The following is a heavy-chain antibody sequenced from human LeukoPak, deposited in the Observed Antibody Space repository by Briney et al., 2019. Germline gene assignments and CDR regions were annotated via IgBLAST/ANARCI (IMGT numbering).Heavy chain of an antibody. Sequence: SETLSLTCTVSGGSISSYYWSWIRQPAGKGLEWIGRIYTSGSTNYNPSLKSRVTMSVDTSKNQFSLKLSSVTAADTAVYYCARDRDTDYSHHYYYYGMDVWGQGTTVTVSS. CDR2: IYTSGST. CDR3: ARDRDTDYSHHYYYYGMDV. CDR1: GGSISSYY. D-gene: IGHD4-11*01. V-gene: IGHV4-4*07. J-gene: IGHJ6*02.